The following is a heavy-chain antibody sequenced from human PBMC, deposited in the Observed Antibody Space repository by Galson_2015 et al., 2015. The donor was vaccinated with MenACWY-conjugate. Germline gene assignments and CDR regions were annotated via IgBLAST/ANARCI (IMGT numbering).Heavy chain of an antibody. J-gene: IGHJ6*02. CDR3: ARVGGLCNATTCYEPWGGMDV. CDR1: GFPFNTYG. D-gene: IGHD2-2*01. Sequence: SLRLSCAASGFPFNTYGMHWLRQAPGKGLQWVAVIWYDGSNQYYADSVKGRFTISRDNLKSTLYLQMERLRGEDTAVYYCARVGGLCNATTCYEPWGGMDVWGQGTTVLVSS. V-gene: IGHV3-33*01. CDR2: IWYDGSNQ.